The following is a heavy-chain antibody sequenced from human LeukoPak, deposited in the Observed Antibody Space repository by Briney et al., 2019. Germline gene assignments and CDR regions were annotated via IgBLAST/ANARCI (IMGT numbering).Heavy chain of an antibody. D-gene: IGHD1-26*01. V-gene: IGHV3-43*01. CDR1: GFSFGDYA. CDR2: ISWDGGST. J-gene: IGHJ4*02. Sequence: GGSLRLSCAASGFSFGDYAMHWVRQVPGKGLEWASLISWDGGSTHYADSVKGRFTISRDNSKNSLYLQVNSLRPDDTALYYCAKGSAGAPYCFDYWGQGTLVTVSS. CDR3: AKGSAGAPYCFDY.